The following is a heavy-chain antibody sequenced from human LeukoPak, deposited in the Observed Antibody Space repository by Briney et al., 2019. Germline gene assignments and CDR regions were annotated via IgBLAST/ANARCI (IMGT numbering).Heavy chain of an antibody. V-gene: IGHV4-39*01. CDR3: ARRKLWAFDY. CDR1: GGSISSSSYC. CDR2: IYYSGST. Sequence: PSETLSLTCTVSGGSISSSSYCWGWIRQPPGKGLEWIGSIYYSGSTYYNPSLKSRVTISVDTSKNQFSLKLSSVTAADTAVYYCARRKLWAFDYWGQGTLVTVSS. J-gene: IGHJ4*02. D-gene: IGHD5-18*01.